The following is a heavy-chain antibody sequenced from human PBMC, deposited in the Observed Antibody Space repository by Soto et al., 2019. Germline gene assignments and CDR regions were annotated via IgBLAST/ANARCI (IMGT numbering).Heavy chain of an antibody. CDR2: IYWDDDK. D-gene: IGHD3-10*01. J-gene: IGHJ4*02. Sequence: SGPTLVKPTQTLTLTCTFSGFSLSTSGVGVGWIRQPPGKALEWLALIYWDDDKFYSPSLKSRLTITKDTSKNQVVLTMTNMDPVDTATYYCAHRPLVRGVKSAYFDYWGQGTLVTVSS. CDR3: AHRPLVRGVKSAYFDY. V-gene: IGHV2-5*02. CDR1: GFSLSTSGVG.